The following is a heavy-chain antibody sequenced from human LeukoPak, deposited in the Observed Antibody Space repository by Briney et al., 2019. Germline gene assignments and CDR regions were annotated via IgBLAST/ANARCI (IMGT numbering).Heavy chain of an antibody. V-gene: IGHV1-18*01. CDR3: GRGWNGHFDI. D-gene: IGHD1-1*01. J-gene: IGHJ3*02. Sequence: ASVKVSCKASGYTFTNYVITWVRQAPGQGLEWMGWISGYNGNTNYAQRLQGRVTMTTDTTTSTAYMELRSLRSDDTAVYYCGRGWNGHFDIWGQGTMVTVSS. CDR2: ISGYNGNT. CDR1: GYTFTNYV.